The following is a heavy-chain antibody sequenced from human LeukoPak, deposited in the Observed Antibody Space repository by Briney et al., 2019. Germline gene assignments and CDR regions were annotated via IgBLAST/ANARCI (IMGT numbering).Heavy chain of an antibody. Sequence: PGRSLRLSCAAPGFTFSSYGMHWVRQAPGKGLEWVAVISYDGSNKYYADSVKGRFTISRDNSKNTLYLQMNSLRAEDTAVYYCAKGARYDILTGDYWGQGTLVTVSS. CDR2: ISYDGSNK. CDR3: AKGARYDILTGDY. D-gene: IGHD3-9*01. J-gene: IGHJ4*02. CDR1: GFTFSSYG. V-gene: IGHV3-30*18.